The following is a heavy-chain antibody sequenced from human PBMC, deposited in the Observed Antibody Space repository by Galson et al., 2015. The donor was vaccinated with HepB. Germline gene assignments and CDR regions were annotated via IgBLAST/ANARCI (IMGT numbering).Heavy chain of an antibody. J-gene: IGHJ6*02. CDR1: GFTSSGSG. CDR3: TRHGYGRSWFLDYSHGMNI. CDR2: IRNRANNYAT. V-gene: IGHV3-73*01. Sequence: SLRLSCAASGFTSSGSGIHWVRLASGKGLEWVGRIRNRANNYATAYAASVRGRFTVSRDDSKNTAYLQLNSLKTEDTAVYYCTRHGYGRSWFLDYSHGMNIWGQGTTVIVS. D-gene: IGHD3-3*01.